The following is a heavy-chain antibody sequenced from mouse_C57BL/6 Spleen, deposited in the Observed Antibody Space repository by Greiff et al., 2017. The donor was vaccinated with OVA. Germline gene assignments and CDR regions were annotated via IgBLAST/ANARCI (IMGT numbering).Heavy chain of an antibody. V-gene: IGHV3-6*01. CDR3: ARDRDYDYFDY. D-gene: IGHD1-1*01. CDR2: ISYDGSN. Sequence: VQLQQSGPGLVKPSQSLSLTCSVTGYSITSGYYWNWIRQFPGNKLEWIGYISYDGSNNYNPSLKNRISITRDTSKNQFFLKLNSVTTEDTATYYCARDRDYDYFDYWGQGTTLTVSS. J-gene: IGHJ2*01. CDR1: GYSITSGYY.